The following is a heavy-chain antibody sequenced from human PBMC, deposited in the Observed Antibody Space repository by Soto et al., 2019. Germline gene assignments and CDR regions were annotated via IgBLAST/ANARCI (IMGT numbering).Heavy chain of an antibody. CDR3: VTYSSSSGYYYYYGMDV. J-gene: IGHJ6*02. V-gene: IGHV1-69*06. CDR2: IIPIFGTA. CDR1: GGTFSSYA. Sequence: ASVKVSCKASGGTFSSYAISWVRQAPGQGLEWMGGIIPIFGTANYAQKFQGRVTITADKSTSTAYMELSSLRSEDTAVYYCVTYSSSSGYYYYYGMDVWGQGTTVTVSS. D-gene: IGHD6-6*01.